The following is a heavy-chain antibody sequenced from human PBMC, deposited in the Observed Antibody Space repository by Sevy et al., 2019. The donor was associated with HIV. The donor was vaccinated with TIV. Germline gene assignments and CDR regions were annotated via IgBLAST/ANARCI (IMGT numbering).Heavy chain of an antibody. CDR3: ARARSGFWSGYGYYYYGMDV. Sequence: GGSLRLSCAASGFTFSDYYMSWIRQAPGKGLEWVSYISSSGSTIYYADSVKGRFTISRDNAKNSLYLQMNSLRAEDTAMYYCARARSGFWSGYGYYYYGMDVWGQGTTVTVSS. CDR1: GFTFSDYY. D-gene: IGHD3-3*01. J-gene: IGHJ6*02. V-gene: IGHV3-11*01. CDR2: ISSSGSTI.